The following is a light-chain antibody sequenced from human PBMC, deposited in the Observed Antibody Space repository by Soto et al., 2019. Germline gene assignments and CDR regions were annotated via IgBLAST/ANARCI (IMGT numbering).Light chain of an antibody. CDR3: QKYDSVPPA. CDR1: QGISNY. V-gene: IGKV1-27*01. CDR2: AAF. Sequence: DIQMTQSPSSLSASVGDRVTITCRASQGISNYLAWYQQKPGRVPKLLIYAAFTLQSGVPSRFSGSGSGTDFTLTISSLQPEDVATYYRQKYDSVPPAFGPGTKVEIK. J-gene: IGKJ3*01.